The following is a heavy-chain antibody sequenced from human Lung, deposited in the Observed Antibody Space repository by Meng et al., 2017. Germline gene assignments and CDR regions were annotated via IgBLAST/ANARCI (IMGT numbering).Heavy chain of an antibody. CDR1: GGSFSGYY. CDR3: ARPKQANWYFDL. V-gene: IGHV4-34*01. CDR2: INHSGST. J-gene: IGHJ2*01. Sequence: LQQWGAGLLQPSETLSLTCAVYGGSFSGYYWSWICQPPGKGLEWIGEINHSGSTNYNPSLKSRVTISVDTSKNQFSLKLSSVTAADTAVYYCARPKQANWYFDLWGRGTLVTVSS. D-gene: IGHD1/OR15-1a*01.